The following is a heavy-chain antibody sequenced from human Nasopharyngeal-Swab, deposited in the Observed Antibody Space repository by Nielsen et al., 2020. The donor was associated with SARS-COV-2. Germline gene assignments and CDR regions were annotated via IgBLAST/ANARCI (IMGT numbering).Heavy chain of an antibody. J-gene: IGHJ4*02. D-gene: IGHD3-3*01. V-gene: IGHV3-23*01. CDR2: ISGSGHRT. CDR3: AKDFRHNYDYWSGYFTN. Sequence: GESLKISCVASGFTFSSCAMTWVRQALGKGPQWLSTISGSGHRTYYADSVKGRFTISRDNSQNTLYLQMNSLRAEDTAVYYCAKDFRHNYDYWSGYFTNWGQGTLVTVSS. CDR1: GFTFSSCA.